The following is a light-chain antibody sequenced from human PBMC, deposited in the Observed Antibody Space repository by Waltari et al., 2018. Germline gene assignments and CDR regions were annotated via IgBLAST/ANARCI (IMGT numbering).Light chain of an antibody. V-gene: IGLV3-19*01. CDR2: GNN. CDR3: NSRDSSGNPYV. CDR1: SLRTYY. Sequence: SSELTQGSAVSVALGPTVRITCQGDSLRTYYANWYQQKQGQAPVLVIYGNNNRPPGIPDRLSASSSGNTASLTIAGAQAEDEADYYCNSRDSSGNPYVFGSGTKVTVL. J-gene: IGLJ1*01.